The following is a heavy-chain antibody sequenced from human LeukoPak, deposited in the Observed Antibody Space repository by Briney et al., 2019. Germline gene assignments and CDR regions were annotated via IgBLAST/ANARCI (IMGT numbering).Heavy chain of an antibody. J-gene: IGHJ4*02. V-gene: IGHV3-74*03. CDR1: GFTFSNYW. D-gene: IGHD2-15*01. CDR3: ARRYCSSGTCYFDY. CDR2: INSNDSLT. Sequence: PGGSLRLSCAASGFTFSNYWMNWVRQAPGKGLVWVSCINSNDSLTTYADSVKGRFTISRDNAKNTLYLQMNSLRAEDTAVYYCARRYCSSGTCYFDYWGQGTLVTVSS.